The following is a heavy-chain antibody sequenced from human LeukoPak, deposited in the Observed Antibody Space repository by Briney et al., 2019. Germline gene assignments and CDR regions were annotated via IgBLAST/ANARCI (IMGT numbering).Heavy chain of an antibody. V-gene: IGHV3-66*01. Sequence: GGSLRLSCAASGFTVSSNYMSWVRQAPGKGLEWVSVIYSGGSTYYADSVKGRFTISRDNSENTLYLQMNSLRAEDTAVYYCARGGDYYDSSPLPLDYWGQGALVTVSS. CDR3: ARGGDYYDSSPLPLDY. CDR2: IYSGGST. CDR1: GFTVSSNY. J-gene: IGHJ4*02. D-gene: IGHD3-22*01.